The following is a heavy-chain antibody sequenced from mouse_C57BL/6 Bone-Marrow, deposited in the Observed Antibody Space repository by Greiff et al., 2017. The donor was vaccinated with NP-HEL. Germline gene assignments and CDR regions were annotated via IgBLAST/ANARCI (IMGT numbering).Heavy chain of an antibody. CDR2: IDPSGSET. CDR1: GYTFTSYW. J-gene: IGHJ4*01. D-gene: IGHD2-3*01. Sequence: QVQLKQPGAELVRPGSSVKLSCKASGYTFTSYWMHWVKQRPIQGLEWIGNIDPSGSETHYNQKFKDKATLTVDKSSSTAYMQLSSLTSEDSAVYYCARDDGYTGDYAMDYWGQGTSVTVSS. CDR3: ARDDGYTGDYAMDY. V-gene: IGHV1-52*01.